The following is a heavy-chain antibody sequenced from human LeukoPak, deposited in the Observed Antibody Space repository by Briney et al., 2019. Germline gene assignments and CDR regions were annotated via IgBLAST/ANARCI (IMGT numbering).Heavy chain of an antibody. J-gene: IGHJ5*02. CDR3: ARGDERIVGDYRPYWFDP. D-gene: IGHD4-17*01. V-gene: IGHV3-48*04. CDR2: ISSSGSTI. Sequence: PGGSLRLSCAASGLTFSSYAMSWVRQAPGKGLEWVSYISSSGSTIYYADSVKGRFTISRDNAKNSLYLQMNSLRAEDTAVYYCARGDERIVGDYRPYWFDPWGQGTLVTVSS. CDR1: GLTFSSYA.